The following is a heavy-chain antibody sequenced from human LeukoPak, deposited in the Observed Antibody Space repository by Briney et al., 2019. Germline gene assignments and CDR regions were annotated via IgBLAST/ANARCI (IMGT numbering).Heavy chain of an antibody. D-gene: IGHD2-2*01. V-gene: IGHV4-38-2*01. CDR3: ARHVVPSAQSSYMDV. J-gene: IGHJ6*03. Sequence: SGTLSLTCAVTGYSISSGYYWGWIRQPPGKGLEWIGSIYHSGSTYYNPSLKSRVTISVDTSKNQFSLKLNSVTAADTSLYYCARHVVPSAQSSYMDVWGEGTTVTVSS. CDR2: IYHSGST. CDR1: GYSISSGYY.